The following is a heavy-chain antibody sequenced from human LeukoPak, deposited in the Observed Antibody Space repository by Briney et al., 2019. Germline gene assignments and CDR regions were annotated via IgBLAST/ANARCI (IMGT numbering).Heavy chain of an antibody. CDR1: GYTFTGYY. Sequence: ASVKVSCKASGYTFTGYYMHWLRQAPGQGLEWMGWINPNSGGTNYAQKFQGRVTMTRDTSISTAYMELSRLRSDDTAVYYCARDGTRYSSSLDYWGQGTLVTVSS. J-gene: IGHJ4*02. CDR2: INPNSGGT. V-gene: IGHV1-2*02. D-gene: IGHD6-13*01. CDR3: ARDGTRYSSSLDY.